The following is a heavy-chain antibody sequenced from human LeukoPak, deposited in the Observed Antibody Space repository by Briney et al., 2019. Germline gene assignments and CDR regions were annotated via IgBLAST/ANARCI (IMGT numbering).Heavy chain of an antibody. Sequence: GGSLRLSCTVSGFTVSSNSMSWVRQAPGKGLEWVSFIYSDNTHYSDSVKGRFSISRDNSKKIVYLQMNSLRAEDTAVYYCAKDRMGGVAFFDYWGQGTLVTVSS. D-gene: IGHD3-16*01. J-gene: IGHJ4*02. V-gene: IGHV3-53*01. CDR1: GFTVSSNS. CDR3: AKDRMGGVAFFDY. CDR2: IYSDNT.